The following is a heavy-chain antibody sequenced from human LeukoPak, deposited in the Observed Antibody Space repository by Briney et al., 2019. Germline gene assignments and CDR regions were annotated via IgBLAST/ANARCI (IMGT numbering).Heavy chain of an antibody. V-gene: IGHV4-59*08. CDR3: ARTEYYYDSSGSSNYFDY. CDR2: IYYSGST. CDR1: GGSISSYY. D-gene: IGHD3-22*01. Sequence: SETLSLTCTVSGGSISSYYWSWIRQPPGKGLEWIGYIYYSGSTNYNPSPKSRVTISVDTSKNQFSLKLSSVTAADTAVYYCARTEYYYDSSGSSNYFDYWGQGTLVTVSS. J-gene: IGHJ4*02.